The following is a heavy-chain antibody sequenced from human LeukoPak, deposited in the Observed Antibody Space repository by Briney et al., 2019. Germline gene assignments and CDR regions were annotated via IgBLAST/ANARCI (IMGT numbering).Heavy chain of an antibody. V-gene: IGHV4-31*03. D-gene: IGHD5-24*01. CDR2: IYYSGST. Sequence: SETLSLTCTVSGGSISSGDNYWTWIRQHPGKGLEWIGCIYYSGSTYYNPSLKSRVIISADTSKNQFSLKLSSVTAADTAVYYCARGLRWLQLDYFDFWGQGTLVTVSS. CDR1: GGSISSGDNY. CDR3: ARGLRWLQLDYFDF. J-gene: IGHJ4*02.